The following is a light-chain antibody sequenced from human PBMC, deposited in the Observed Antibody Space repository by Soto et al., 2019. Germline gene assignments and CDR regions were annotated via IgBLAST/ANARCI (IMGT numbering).Light chain of an antibody. Sequence: QSVLTQPRSVSGSPGQSVTISCTGTSSDVGGYNYVSWYQQHPGKAPKLMIYDVSKRPSGVPDRFSGSKSGNTASLTISGLQAGDEAEYYCCSYAGSYTWVFGGGTKVTVL. CDR1: SSDVGGYNY. CDR2: DVS. V-gene: IGLV2-11*01. CDR3: CSYAGSYTWV. J-gene: IGLJ3*02.